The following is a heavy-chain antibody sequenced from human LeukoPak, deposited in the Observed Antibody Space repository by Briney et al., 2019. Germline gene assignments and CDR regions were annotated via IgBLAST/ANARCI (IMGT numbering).Heavy chain of an antibody. J-gene: IGHJ5*01. CDR1: GFTFGSYA. V-gene: IGHV3-30-3*01. Sequence: PGGSLRLSCAASGFTFGSYAMHWVRQAPGKGLEWVAVISYDGSNKYYADSVKGRFTISRDNSKNTLYLQMNSLRAEDTAVYYCARETSYYYDSSGYFDCWGQGTLVTVSS. CDR3: ARETSYYYDSSGYFDC. D-gene: IGHD3-22*01. CDR2: ISYDGSNK.